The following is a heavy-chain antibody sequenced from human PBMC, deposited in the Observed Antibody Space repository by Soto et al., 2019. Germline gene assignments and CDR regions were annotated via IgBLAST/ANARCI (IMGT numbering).Heavy chain of an antibody. CDR3: ARERSGWFDY. CDR1: GFTFSSYS. V-gene: IGHV3-48*02. CDR2: ISSSSSTI. D-gene: IGHD6-19*01. Sequence: GGSLRLSCAASGFTFSSYSMNWVRQAPGKGLEWVSYISSSSSTIYYADSVKGRFTISRDNAKNSLYLQMNSLRDADTAVYYCARERSGWFDYWGQGTLVTVSS. J-gene: IGHJ4*02.